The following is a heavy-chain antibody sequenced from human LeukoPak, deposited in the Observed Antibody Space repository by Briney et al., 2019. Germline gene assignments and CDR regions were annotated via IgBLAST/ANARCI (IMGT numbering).Heavy chain of an antibody. CDR1: GFTFSSYG. CDR3: AKDTYSSGWYLDLPMDV. D-gene: IGHD6-19*01. J-gene: IGHJ6*03. V-gene: IGHV3-30*18. Sequence: PGRSLRLSCAASGFTFSSYGMHWVRQAPGKGLEWVAVISYDGSNKYYADSVKGRFTISRDNSKNTLYLQMNSLRAEDTAVYYCAKDTYSSGWYLDLPMDVWGKGTTVTVSS. CDR2: ISYDGSNK.